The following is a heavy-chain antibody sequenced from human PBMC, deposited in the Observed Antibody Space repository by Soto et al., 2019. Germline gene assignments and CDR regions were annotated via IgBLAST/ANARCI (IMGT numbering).Heavy chain of an antibody. J-gene: IGHJ5*02. CDR2: IYHSGTT. CDR3: ASLPMFGVVRQDKRWFDP. D-gene: IGHD3-3*02. Sequence: SETLSLTCAVSGYSISSGYYWGWIRQPPEKGLEWIGSIYHSGTTYYNPSLKSRVTMSVDTSRNQFSLKLTSVTAADTGVYYCASLPMFGVVRQDKRWFDPWGLGILVTVSS. V-gene: IGHV4-38-2*01. CDR1: GYSISSGYY.